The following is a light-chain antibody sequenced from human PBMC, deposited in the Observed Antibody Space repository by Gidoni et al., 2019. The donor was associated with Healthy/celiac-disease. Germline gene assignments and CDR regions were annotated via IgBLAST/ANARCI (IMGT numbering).Light chain of an antibody. CDR1: QGISNY. J-gene: IGKJ1*01. CDR2: AAS. Sequence: DIQMTQSPSSLSASVGDRVTITCRASQGISNYLAWYQQKPGKVPTLLIYAASTLQSGVPSRFSGSGSGTDFTPTISILQPEDVATYYCQKYNSAPWTFGQGTKVEIK. CDR3: QKYNSAPWT. V-gene: IGKV1-27*01.